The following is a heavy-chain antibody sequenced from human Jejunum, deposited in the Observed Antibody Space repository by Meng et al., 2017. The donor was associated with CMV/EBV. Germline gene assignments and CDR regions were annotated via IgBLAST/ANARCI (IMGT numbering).Heavy chain of an antibody. CDR2: IRNKANSYTT. CDR1: GFTFSDHY. CDR3: TKGPAWPYFFDS. J-gene: IGHJ4*02. V-gene: IGHV3-72*01. Sequence: SGFTFSDHYMDWVRQAPGKGLEWVGHIRNKANSYTTEYAASVQGRFTISRDDSKNSLYLQMNSLKIEDTAVYYCTKGPAWPYFFDSWGQGTEVTVSS. D-gene: IGHD2/OR15-2a*01.